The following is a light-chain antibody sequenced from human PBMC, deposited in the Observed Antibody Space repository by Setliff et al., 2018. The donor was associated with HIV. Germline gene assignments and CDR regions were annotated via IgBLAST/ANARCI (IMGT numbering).Light chain of an antibody. V-gene: IGLV2-14*03. CDR1: SMGTYNY. CDR3: KTYTGSSPLYV. J-gene: IGLJ1*01. CDR2: DVN. Sequence: QSVLTQPASVSGSPGQSITISCTGTSMGTYNYVSWYQQHPGKAPKLMIYDVNERPSGISRRFSGSKSGNTASLTISGLQAEDEADYYCKTYTGSSPLYVFGTGTKVTVL.